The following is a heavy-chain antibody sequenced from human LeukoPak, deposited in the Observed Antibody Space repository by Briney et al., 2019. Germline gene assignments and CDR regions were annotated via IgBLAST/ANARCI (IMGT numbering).Heavy chain of an antibody. J-gene: IGHJ4*02. CDR2: ISWNSGSI. CDR1: GFTFDNYA. D-gene: IGHD6-13*01. V-gene: IGHV3-9*01. Sequence: GGSLRLSCAASGFTFDNYAMHWVRQAPGNGLEWVSGISWNSGSIRYADSVEGRFTISRDNAKNSLYLQMNSLRAEDTALYYCAKDLYSSSWAYYFDYWGQGTLVTVSS. CDR3: AKDLYSSSWAYYFDY.